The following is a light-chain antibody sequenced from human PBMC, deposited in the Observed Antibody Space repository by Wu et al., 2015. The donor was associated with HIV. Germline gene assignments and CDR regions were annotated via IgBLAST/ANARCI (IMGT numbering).Light chain of an antibody. CDR1: QGVSNS. Sequence: DIQMTQSPSSLSASVGDRVIITCRASQGVSNSLAWYQQKPGKAPKLLLFAASRLESGVPSRFSGSGSGTDYTLTISSLQPEDFATYFCQQYYSTPYSFGQGTKLEIK. CDR3: QQYYSTPYS. CDR2: AAS. V-gene: IGKV1-NL1*01. J-gene: IGKJ2*03.